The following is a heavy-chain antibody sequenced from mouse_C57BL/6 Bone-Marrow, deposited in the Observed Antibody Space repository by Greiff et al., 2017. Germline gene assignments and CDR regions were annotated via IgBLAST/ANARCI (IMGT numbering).Heavy chain of an antibody. CDR2: INPYNGGT. CDR1: GYTFTDYS. V-gene: IGHV1-19*01. Sequence: VQLQQSGPVLVKPGASVKMSCKASGYTFTDYSMNWGKQSHGKSLEWIGVINPYNGGTSYNQKFKGQATFTVDKTSSTAYMALNTLTSEDSDVYYCARETAAWFAYWGQGTLVTVSA. CDR3: ARETAAWFAY. J-gene: IGHJ3*01.